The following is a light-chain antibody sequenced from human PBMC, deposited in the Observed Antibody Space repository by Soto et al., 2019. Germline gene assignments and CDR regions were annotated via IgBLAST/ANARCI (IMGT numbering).Light chain of an antibody. Sequence: DIQMTQSPSSLSASVGDRVTITCRASQSISSYLNWYQQKPGKAPKLLISAASTLQSGVPSRFSGSGSGTDFTLTISSLQPEDFATYFCQQSYSVPCTFGQGTKLEIK. CDR3: QQSYSVPCT. CDR1: QSISSY. J-gene: IGKJ2*02. V-gene: IGKV1-39*01. CDR2: AAS.